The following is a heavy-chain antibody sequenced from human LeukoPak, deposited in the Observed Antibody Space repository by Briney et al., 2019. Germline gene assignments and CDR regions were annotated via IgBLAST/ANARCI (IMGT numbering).Heavy chain of an antibody. CDR3: ARDVGARLPGY. CDR1: GGSISSNNW. Sequence: SGTLSLTCAVSGGSISSNNWWSWVRQPPGKGLEWIGEIYHSGSTNYNPSLKSRVTISVDTSKNQFSLKLTSVTAADTAVYYCARDVGARLPGYWGQGTLVTVSS. D-gene: IGHD6-6*01. V-gene: IGHV4-4*02. J-gene: IGHJ4*02. CDR2: IYHSGST.